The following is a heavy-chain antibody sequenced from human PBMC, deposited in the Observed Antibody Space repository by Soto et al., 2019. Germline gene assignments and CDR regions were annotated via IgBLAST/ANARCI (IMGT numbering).Heavy chain of an antibody. CDR2: IIPMFGTS. Sequence: ASVKVSCKASGGTFSGYAISWVRQAPGQGLEWMGEIIPMFGTSNYAQKFQGRVTITADESTSTAYMELSSLTSEDTAVYYCARGSCSSTSCYKEYYFDLWGQGTLVTVSS. CDR1: GGTFSGYA. J-gene: IGHJ4*02. CDR3: ARGSCSSTSCYKEYYFDL. V-gene: IGHV1-69*13. D-gene: IGHD2-2*02.